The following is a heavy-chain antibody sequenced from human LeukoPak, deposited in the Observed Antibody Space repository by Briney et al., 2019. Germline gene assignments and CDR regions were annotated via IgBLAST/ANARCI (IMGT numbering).Heavy chain of an antibody. CDR1: GYIFTRHD. Sequence: ASVNVSCKASGYIFTRHDINWVRQAHGQGLEWMGRISAYNGNTNYAQKLQGRVTMTTDTSTSTAYMDLRSLRSDDTAVYFCARVGYGGDYFDYWGQGTLVTVSS. CDR2: ISAYNGNT. D-gene: IGHD4-23*01. CDR3: ARVGYGGDYFDY. V-gene: IGHV1-18*01. J-gene: IGHJ4*02.